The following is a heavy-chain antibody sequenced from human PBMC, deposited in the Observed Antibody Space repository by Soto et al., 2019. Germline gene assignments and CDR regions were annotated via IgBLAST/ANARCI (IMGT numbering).Heavy chain of an antibody. CDR1: GYTFTSYG. CDR2: ISAYNGNT. CDR3: VISLVYSYGLRLGLTSTSGMDV. J-gene: IGHJ6*02. V-gene: IGHV1-18*01. D-gene: IGHD3-16*02. Sequence: ASVKVSCKASGYTFTSYGISWVRQAPGQGLEWMGWISAYNGNTNYAQKLQGRVTMTTDTSTSTAYMELRSLRSDDTAVYYCVISLVYSYGLRLGLTSTSGMDVLCQEATVTISS.